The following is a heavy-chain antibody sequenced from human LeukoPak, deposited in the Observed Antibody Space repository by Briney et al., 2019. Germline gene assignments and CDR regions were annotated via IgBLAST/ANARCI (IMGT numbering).Heavy chain of an antibody. V-gene: IGHV3-7*01. CDR1: GFTFSSYW. Sequence: PGGSLRLSCAASGFTFSSYWMNWVRQAPGKGLEWVANIKQDGSEKYYVDSVKGRFTISRDNAKNSLYLQMNSLRVEDTAVYYCAGSIAARKLDYWGQGTLVTVSS. J-gene: IGHJ4*02. CDR3: AGSIAARKLDY. CDR2: IKQDGSEK. D-gene: IGHD6-6*01.